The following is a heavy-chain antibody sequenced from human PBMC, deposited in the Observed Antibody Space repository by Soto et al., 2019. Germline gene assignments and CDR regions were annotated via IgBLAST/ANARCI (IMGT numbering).Heavy chain of an antibody. V-gene: IGHV1-3*01. CDR2: INPDNGNT. CDR3: ARGIATGQLDP. Sequence: GASVQVSCKASGYTFTRYTMNWVRQAPGQRLEWMGWINPDNGNTKSSQKFQDRFIITRDTSASTAYMDLSSLRSEDTAVYYCARGIATGQLDPWGQGTLVTVSS. J-gene: IGHJ5*02. D-gene: IGHD2-15*01. CDR1: GYTFTRYT.